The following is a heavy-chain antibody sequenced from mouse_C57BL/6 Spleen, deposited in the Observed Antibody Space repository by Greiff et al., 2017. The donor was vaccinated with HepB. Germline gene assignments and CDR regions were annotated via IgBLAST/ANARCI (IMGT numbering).Heavy chain of an antibody. CDR2: ISYDGSN. CDR1: GYSITSGYY. D-gene: IGHD3-3*01. CDR3: ARGDGGSWYAY. Sequence: EVKLQESGPGLVKPSQSLSLTCSVTGYSITSGYYWNWIRQFPGNKLEWMGYISYDGSNNYNPYLKNRISITRDTSKNQFFLKLNSVTTEDTTTYYGARGDGGSWYAYWGQGALVTVSA. J-gene: IGHJ3*01. V-gene: IGHV3-6*01.